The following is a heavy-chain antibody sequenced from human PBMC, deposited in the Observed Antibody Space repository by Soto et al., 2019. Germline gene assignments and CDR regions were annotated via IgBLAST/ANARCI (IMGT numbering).Heavy chain of an antibody. CDR2: LFHSGPV. Sequence: SETLSLTCNVSGFSIRTGDYWAWIRQPPGKGLEWIGSLFHSGPVYYNPSLKGRVTISADTSNNQFSLRLKSVTAADTAVYFCARETSPAGIAVAGTNLRFDSWGQGTQVTVSS. CDR3: ARETSPAGIAVAGTNLRFDS. D-gene: IGHD6-19*01. CDR1: GFSIRTGDY. J-gene: IGHJ4*02. V-gene: IGHV4-38-2*02.